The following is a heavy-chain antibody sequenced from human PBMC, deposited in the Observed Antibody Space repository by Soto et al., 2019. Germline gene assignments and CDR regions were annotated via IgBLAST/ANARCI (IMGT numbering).Heavy chain of an antibody. CDR2: ISSSSSYT. D-gene: IGHD6-13*01. CDR1: GFTFSDYY. J-gene: IGHJ4*02. Sequence: GGSLRLSCAASGFTFSDYYMSWIRQAPGKGLEWVPYISSSSSYTNYADSVKGRFTISRDNAKNSLYLQMNSLRAEDTAVYYCARDKIAAAVPDYWGQGTLVTVSS. CDR3: ARDKIAAAVPDY. V-gene: IGHV3-11*06.